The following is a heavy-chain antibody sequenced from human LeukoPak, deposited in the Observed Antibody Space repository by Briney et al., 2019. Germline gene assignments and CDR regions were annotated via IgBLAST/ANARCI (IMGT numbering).Heavy chain of an antibody. CDR2: ISGSSSYI. CDR1: GFTFSSYS. J-gene: IGHJ5*02. CDR3: ARDPSTAYSANWFDP. D-gene: IGHD2-21*02. Sequence: PGGSLRLSCAASGFTFSSYSMNWVRQAPGKGLEWVSSISGSSSYIYYADSVKGRFTISRDNAKNSLYLQMNSLRAEDTAVYYCARDPSTAYSANWFDPWGQGTLVTVSS. V-gene: IGHV3-21*01.